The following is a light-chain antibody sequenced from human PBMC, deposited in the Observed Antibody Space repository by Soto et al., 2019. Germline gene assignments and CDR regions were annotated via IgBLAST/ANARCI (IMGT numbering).Light chain of an antibody. Sequence: DIQLTQSPSFLSASVGDRVTITCRASQGFSNSLAWYQQKPGKAPTLLVYAASTLQSGVPSRFSCSGSGTEFTLTISSLQPEDFATYYCQQPDSYPCTFGQGTKLEIK. V-gene: IGKV1-9*01. CDR3: QQPDSYPCT. CDR1: QGFSNS. CDR2: AAS. J-gene: IGKJ2*02.